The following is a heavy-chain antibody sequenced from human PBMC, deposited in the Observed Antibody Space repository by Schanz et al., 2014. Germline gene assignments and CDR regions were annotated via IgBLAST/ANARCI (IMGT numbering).Heavy chain of an antibody. D-gene: IGHD6-13*01. CDR1: GYTFTSYG. V-gene: IGHV1-3*01. CDR2: INAGTGNT. J-gene: IGHJ4*02. CDR3: ARSGSSNWYFFDY. Sequence: QVQLVQSGAEVKKPGASVKVSCKASGYTFTSYGINWVRQAPGQRLEWMGWINAGTGNTEYSQKFQGRVTITRDTLASTAYMEVSSLRAEDTAVYCCARSGSSNWYFFDYWSQGTLVTVSS.